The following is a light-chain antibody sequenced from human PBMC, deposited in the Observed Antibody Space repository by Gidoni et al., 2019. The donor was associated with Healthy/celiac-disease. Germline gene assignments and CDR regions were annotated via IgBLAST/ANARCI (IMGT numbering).Light chain of an antibody. CDR2: EAS. CDR1: QTITDY. CDR3: QHRSDWLWT. J-gene: IGKJ1*01. V-gene: IGKV3-11*01. Sequence: EIVLTQSPATLSLSPGERATLSCRASQTITDYLAWYQQKPGQTPRLLIYEASTRATGIPARFSGSGSGTYFTLTISSLEPEDFAVYYCQHRSDWLWTFGQGTKVEIK.